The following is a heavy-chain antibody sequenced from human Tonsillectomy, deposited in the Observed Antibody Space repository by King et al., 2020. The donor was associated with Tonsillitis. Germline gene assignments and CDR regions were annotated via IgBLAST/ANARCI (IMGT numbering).Heavy chain of an antibody. Sequence: VQLVESGGGVVQPGRSRRLSCAASGFTFSRYALHWVRQAPGKGLEWVAVISYDGTDKYYADSVRGRFTISRDNSKNTLSLQMNSLRAEATAVYYCTRDQSPGDSSGYLNFWGQGTLVTVSS. V-gene: IGHV3-30-3*01. J-gene: IGHJ4*02. CDR3: TRDQSPGDSSGYLNF. CDR1: GFTFSRYA. CDR2: ISYDGTDK. D-gene: IGHD3-22*01.